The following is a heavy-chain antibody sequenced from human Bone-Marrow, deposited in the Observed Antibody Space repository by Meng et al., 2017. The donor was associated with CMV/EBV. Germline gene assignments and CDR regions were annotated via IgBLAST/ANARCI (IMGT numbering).Heavy chain of an antibody. V-gene: IGHV3-43*01. CDR2: ITWDGGSR. J-gene: IGHJ4*02. D-gene: IGHD3/OR15-3a*01. CDR1: GFTFDDSN. CDR3: VKGGNDFWC. Sequence: GGSLRLSCAASGFTFDDSNMHWVRQPPGKGLEWVSFITWDGGSRNYADSVKGRFTISRDNSKNSLFLQMNSLRADDTALYYCVKGGNDFWCWGQGTLVTGSS.